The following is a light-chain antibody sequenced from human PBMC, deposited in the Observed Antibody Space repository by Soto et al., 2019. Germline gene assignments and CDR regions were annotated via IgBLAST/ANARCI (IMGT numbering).Light chain of an antibody. CDR2: GAS. CDR1: QSINHE. V-gene: IGKV3-15*01. Sequence: EIALTQSPATLYFSPGERATLSCRASQSINHELAWYQHKPGQAPRLLIYGASTRAIGVPARFSGIGSGTEFTLPIDSLQSDDFAVYYGQQYDNWPTITFCQGTRLEIK. J-gene: IGKJ5*01. CDR3: QQYDNWPTIT.